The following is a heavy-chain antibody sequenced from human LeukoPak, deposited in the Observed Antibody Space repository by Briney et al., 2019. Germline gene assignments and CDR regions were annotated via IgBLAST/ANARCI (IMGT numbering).Heavy chain of an antibody. V-gene: IGHV3-15*01. Sequence: GGSLTLSCTASGFTFINAWMSWVRQAPGKGLGWVGRIKSNADGGTTEYAAPVKGRFTISRDDSKHTLYLQMNSLKTEDTAVYYCTTGGIMIPFGGVKDAFDIWGQGTMVTVSS. D-gene: IGHD3-16*01. CDR3: TTGGIMIPFGGVKDAFDI. CDR1: GFTFINAW. CDR2: IKSNADGGTT. J-gene: IGHJ3*02.